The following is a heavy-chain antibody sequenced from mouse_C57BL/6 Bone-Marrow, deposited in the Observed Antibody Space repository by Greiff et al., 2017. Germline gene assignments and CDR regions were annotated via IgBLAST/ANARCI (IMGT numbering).Heavy chain of an antibody. J-gene: IGHJ4*01. CDR2: ISNLAYSI. CDR3: ARNPYYYAMDY. V-gene: IGHV5-15*01. Sequence: EVQLVESGGGLVQPGGSLKLSCAASGFTFSDYGMAWVRQAPRTGPEWVAFISNLAYSIYYADTVTGRFTISRENAKNTLYLEMSSLRSEDTAMYYCARNPYYYAMDYWGQGTSVTVSS. CDR1: GFTFSDYG.